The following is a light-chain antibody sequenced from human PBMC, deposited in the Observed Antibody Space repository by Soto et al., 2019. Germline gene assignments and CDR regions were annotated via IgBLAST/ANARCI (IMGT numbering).Light chain of an antibody. V-gene: IGKV3-20*01. Sequence: EKLVTKSPATLSGSPGERATLSCRASQSVRSNLAWYKQKPGQAPRLLIYGASTRATGIPDRLSGSGSGTEFTLTISIMEPEDFAVYYCQQYGSSCPFGQGTKVDI. CDR2: GAS. CDR1: QSVRSN. J-gene: IGKJ1*01. CDR3: QQYGSSCP.